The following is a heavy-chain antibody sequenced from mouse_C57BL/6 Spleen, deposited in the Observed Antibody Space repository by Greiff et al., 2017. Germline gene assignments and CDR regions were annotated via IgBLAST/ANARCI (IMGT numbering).Heavy chain of an antibody. V-gene: IGHV1-55*01. CDR3: ARGYYYGSSYWAWFAY. Sequence: QVQLQQPGAELVKPGASVKMSCKASGYTFTSYWITWVKQRPGQGLEWIGDIYPGSGSTNYNEKFKSKATLTVATSSSTAYMQLSSLTSEDSAVYYCARGYYYGSSYWAWFAYWGQGTLVTVSA. CDR1: GYTFTSYW. CDR2: IYPGSGST. D-gene: IGHD1-1*01. J-gene: IGHJ3*01.